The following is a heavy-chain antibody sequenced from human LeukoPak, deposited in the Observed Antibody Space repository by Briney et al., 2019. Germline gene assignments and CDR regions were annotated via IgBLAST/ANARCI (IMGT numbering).Heavy chain of an antibody. D-gene: IGHD2-15*01. CDR2: ISSSGSTV. CDR1: GFIFSDYY. V-gene: IGHV3-11*04. CDR3: ARVYRSGGSIDY. J-gene: IGHJ4*02. Sequence: PGGSLRLSCAASGFIFSDYYMTWIRQAPGKGLEWVSYISSSGSTVYYADSVKGRFTISRDNAKNSLYLQMNSLRAEDTAVYYCARVYRSGGSIDYWGQGTLVTVSS.